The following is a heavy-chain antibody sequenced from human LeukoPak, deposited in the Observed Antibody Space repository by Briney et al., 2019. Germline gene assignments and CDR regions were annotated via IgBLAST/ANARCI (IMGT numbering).Heavy chain of an antibody. Sequence: NTGGSLRLSCAASGFTFSDYYMSWIRQAPGKGLEWVSYISSSGSTIYYADSVKGRFTISRDNAKNSLYLQMNSLRAEDTAVYYCARALGIAAAGTEYFQHWGQGTLVTVSS. D-gene: IGHD6-13*01. V-gene: IGHV3-11*01. CDR3: ARALGIAAAGTEYFQH. J-gene: IGHJ1*01. CDR2: ISSSGSTI. CDR1: GFTFSDYY.